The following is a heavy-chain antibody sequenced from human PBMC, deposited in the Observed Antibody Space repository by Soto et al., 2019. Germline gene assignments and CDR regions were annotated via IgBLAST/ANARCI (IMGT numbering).Heavy chain of an antibody. CDR1: GGSISSYY. D-gene: IGHD1-26*01. J-gene: IGHJ4*02. Sequence: PSETLSLTCTVSGGSISSYYWSWIRQPPGKGLEWIGYIYYSGSTNYNPSLKSRVTISVDTSKNQFSLKLSSVTAADTAVYYCARVGVGATPDTPFDYWGQGTLVTVSS. CDR3: ARVGVGATPDTPFDY. V-gene: IGHV4-59*01. CDR2: IYYSGST.